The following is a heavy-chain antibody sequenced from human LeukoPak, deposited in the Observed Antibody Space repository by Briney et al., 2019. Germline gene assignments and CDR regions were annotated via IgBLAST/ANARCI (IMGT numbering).Heavy chain of an antibody. J-gene: IGHJ4*02. V-gene: IGHV3-7*01. CDR3: ARIRGDYYLDY. D-gene: IGHD3-16*01. Sequence: LTGGSLRLSCAASGFIFSSYWMTWVRQAPGKGLEWVANIKQAGSENSYVDSVKGRFTISRDNAKNSLYLQINSLRAEDTAVYYCARIRGDYYLDYWGQGTLVSVSS. CDR1: GFIFSSYW. CDR2: IKQAGSEN.